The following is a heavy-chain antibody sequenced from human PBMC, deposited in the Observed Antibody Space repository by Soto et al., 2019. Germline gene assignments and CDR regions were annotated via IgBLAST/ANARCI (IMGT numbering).Heavy chain of an antibody. D-gene: IGHD6-6*01. V-gene: IGHV1-69*13. CDR1: GGTFSSYA. Sequence: SVKVSCKASGGTFSSYAISWVRQAPGQGLEWMGGIIPIFGTANYAQKFQGRVTITADESTSTAYMELSSLRSEDTAVYYRAVEYSSSSSGAFDIWGQGTMVTVSS. CDR3: AVEYSSSSSGAFDI. CDR2: IIPIFGTA. J-gene: IGHJ3*02.